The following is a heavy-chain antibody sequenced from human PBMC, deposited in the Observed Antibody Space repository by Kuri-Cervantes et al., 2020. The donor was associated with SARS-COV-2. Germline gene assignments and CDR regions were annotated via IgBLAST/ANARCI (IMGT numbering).Heavy chain of an antibody. D-gene: IGHD3-10*01. CDR3: AGEVFFSYNMDV. V-gene: IGHV3-7*02. Sequence: GESLKISCAASGFTFSDQWMSWVRQAPGKGLEWVANINQDGSEEFYVEPVKGRFTISRDNSKNSLYLQMNSLRAEDTALYYCAGEVFFSYNMDVWGQGTTVTVSS. CDR2: INQDGSEE. CDR1: GFTFSDQW. J-gene: IGHJ6*02.